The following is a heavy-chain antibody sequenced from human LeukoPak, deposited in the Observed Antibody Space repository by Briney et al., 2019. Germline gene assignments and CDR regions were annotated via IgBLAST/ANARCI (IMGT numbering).Heavy chain of an antibody. CDR2: IYHGGST. CDR1: GGSISSGGSS. J-gene: IGHJ3*01. CDR3: AYSGSYELL. D-gene: IGHD1-26*01. V-gene: IGHV4-30-2*01. Sequence: SETLSLTCAVSGGSISSGGSSWNWIRQPPGKGLEWIGYIYHGGSTYYNPSLKSRVTISVDTSKNQFSLELSSVTAADTAVYYCAYSGSYELLWGQGTMVTVSS.